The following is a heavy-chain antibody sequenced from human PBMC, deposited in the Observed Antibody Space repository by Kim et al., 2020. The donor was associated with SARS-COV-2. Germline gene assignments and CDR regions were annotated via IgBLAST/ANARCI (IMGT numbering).Heavy chain of an antibody. J-gene: IGHJ4*02. Sequence: GGSLRLSCAASGFTFSSYGMHWVRQAPGKGLEWVAVISYDGSNKYYADSVKGRFTISRDNSKNTLYLQMNSLRAEDTAVYYCAKLPYYDSSGDFDYWGQGTLVTVSS. CDR3: AKLPYYDSSGDFDY. CDR1: GFTFSSYG. CDR2: ISYDGSNK. V-gene: IGHV3-30*18. D-gene: IGHD3-22*01.